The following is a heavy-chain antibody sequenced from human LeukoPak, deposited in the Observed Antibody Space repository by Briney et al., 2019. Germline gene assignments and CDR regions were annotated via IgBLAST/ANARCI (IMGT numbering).Heavy chain of an antibody. J-gene: IGHJ4*02. CDR3: ARWGGNAYVIF. D-gene: IGHD3-16*01. CDR1: GFTFSDYY. V-gene: IGHV3-11*01. CDR2: LSSSGSII. Sequence: PGGSLRLSCAASGFTFSDYYMSRIRQAPGKGLEWVSYLSSSGSIIYYADSVKGRFTISRDNAKNSLYLQMNSLRAEDTAVYYCARWGGNAYVIFWGQGTLVTVSS.